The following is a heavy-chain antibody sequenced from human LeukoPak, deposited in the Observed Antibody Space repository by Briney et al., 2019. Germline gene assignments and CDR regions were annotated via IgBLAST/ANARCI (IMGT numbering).Heavy chain of an antibody. Sequence: GESLKISCKGSGYSFTNYWISWVRQMPGKGLEWMGRIDPSDSYTKYSPSFEGHVTISVDKSISTAFLQWDSLKASDSAMYYCATGASKVTTDFANYWGQGTQVAVSS. D-gene: IGHD4-17*01. J-gene: IGHJ4*02. CDR2: IDPSDSYT. CDR1: GYSFTNYW. CDR3: ATGASKVTTDFANY. V-gene: IGHV5-10-1*01.